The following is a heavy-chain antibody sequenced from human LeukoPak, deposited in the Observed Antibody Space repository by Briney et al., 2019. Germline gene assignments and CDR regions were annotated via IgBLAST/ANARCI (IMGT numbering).Heavy chain of an antibody. D-gene: IGHD3-10*01. Sequence: SETLSLTCTVSGGSINSYYWSWIRQPPGRQLEWIGYVYFSGSTIYKPSLRSRLTISVDSSKNQISLRPNSVTAADTAVYYCARHEGSGSGTKPFDYWGQGISVTVSS. CDR3: ARHEGSGSGTKPFDY. V-gene: IGHV4-59*08. CDR1: GGSINSYY. J-gene: IGHJ4*02. CDR2: VYFSGST.